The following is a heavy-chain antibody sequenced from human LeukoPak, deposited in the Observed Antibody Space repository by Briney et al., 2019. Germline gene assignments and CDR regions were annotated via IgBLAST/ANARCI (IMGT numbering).Heavy chain of an antibody. CDR2: ISYDGSN. V-gene: IGHV3-30-3*01. CDR3: ARGYYYDSSGSVAPFDY. Sequence: GGSLRLSCAASGFTFSRYAIHWVRQAPGKGLEWVAVISYDGSNNYADSVKGRFTISRDNSKNTLYLQMNSLRAEDTAVYYCARGYYYDSSGSVAPFDYWGQGSLVTVSS. CDR1: GFTFSRYA. J-gene: IGHJ4*02. D-gene: IGHD3-22*01.